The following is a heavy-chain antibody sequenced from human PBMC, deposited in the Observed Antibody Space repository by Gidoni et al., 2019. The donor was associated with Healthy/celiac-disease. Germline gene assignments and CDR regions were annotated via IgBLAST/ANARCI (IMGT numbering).Heavy chain of an antibody. D-gene: IGHD2-8*01. V-gene: IGHV4-34*01. CDR1: GGSVSGYY. CDR2: NNHSGST. CDR3: ARGSQGYCTNGVCSRRHRHYYYGMDV. Sequence: QVQLQQWGAGLLQPSETLYLPCAVYGGSVSGYYWRWIRQPPGKGLEWIGENNHSGSTNYNPALKRRVTIAVDTSKNQFSLKLSAVTAADTAVDYCARGSQGYCTNGVCSRRHRHYYYGMDVWGQGTTVTVSS. J-gene: IGHJ6*02.